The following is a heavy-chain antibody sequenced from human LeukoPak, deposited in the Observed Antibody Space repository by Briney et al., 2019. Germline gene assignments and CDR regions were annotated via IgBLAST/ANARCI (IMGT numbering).Heavy chain of an antibody. Sequence: SETLSLTCTVSGYSISSGYYWGWLRQPPGKGLEWIGSIYHSGSTYYNPSLKSRVTISVDTSKNQFSLKLSSVTAADTAVYYCARETSGYDAFDIWGQGTMVTVSS. CDR2: IYHSGST. D-gene: IGHD5-12*01. CDR1: GYSISSGYY. J-gene: IGHJ3*02. CDR3: ARETSGYDAFDI. V-gene: IGHV4-38-2*02.